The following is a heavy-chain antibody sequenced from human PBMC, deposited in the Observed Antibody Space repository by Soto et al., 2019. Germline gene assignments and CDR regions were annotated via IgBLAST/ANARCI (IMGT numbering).Heavy chain of an antibody. J-gene: IGHJ4*02. CDR3: ARGSNYGGNSGGFDY. V-gene: IGHV3-33*01. D-gene: IGHD4-17*01. CDR1: GFTFSSYG. CDR2: IWYDGSNK. Sequence: QVQLVESGGGVVQPGRSLRLSCAASGFTFSSYGMHWVRQAPGKGLEWVAVIWYDGSNKYYADSVKGRFTISRDNSKNTLYLQMNILRAEDTAVYYCARGSNYGGNSGGFDYWGQGTLVTVSS.